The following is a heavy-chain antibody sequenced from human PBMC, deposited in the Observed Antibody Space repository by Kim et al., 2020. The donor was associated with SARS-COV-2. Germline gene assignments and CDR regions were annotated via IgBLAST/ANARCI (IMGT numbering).Heavy chain of an antibody. J-gene: IGHJ4*02. V-gene: IGHV1-2*06. CDR2: INPNSGGR. CDR3: ARGAGRIIFDHFDH. D-gene: IGHD3-16*01. CDR1: GYTFTAYY. Sequence: ASVKVSCKASGYTFTAYYIHWVRQAPGQGLEWMGRINPNSGGRDYAQTFQGRVTMTRDTSISTSYMELSSLRSDDTAVYYCARGAGRIIFDHFDHWGKGT.